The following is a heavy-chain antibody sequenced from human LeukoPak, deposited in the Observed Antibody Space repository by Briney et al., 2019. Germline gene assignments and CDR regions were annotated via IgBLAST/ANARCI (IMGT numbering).Heavy chain of an antibody. J-gene: IGHJ5*02. CDR3: ARAGLGYCSGGSCYLNWFDP. CDR1: GYTFTGYY. CDR2: INPNSGGT. V-gene: IGHV1-2*02. Sequence: GASVKVSCKASGYTFTGYYMHWVRQAPGQGLEWMGWINPNSGGTDYAQKFQGRVTMTRDTSISTACMELSRLRSDDTAVYYCARAGLGYCSGGSCYLNWFDPWGQGTLVTVSS. D-gene: IGHD2-15*01.